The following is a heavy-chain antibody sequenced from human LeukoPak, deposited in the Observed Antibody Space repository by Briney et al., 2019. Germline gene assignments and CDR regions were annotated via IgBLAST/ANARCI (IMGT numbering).Heavy chain of an antibody. CDR3: AKADGSRDNY. V-gene: IGHV3-30*02. CDR1: GFTFSSYG. D-gene: IGHD1-26*01. CDR2: IRYDERNI. Sequence: PGGSLTLSCAASGFTFSSYGMHCVRQARGKGLEWVAFIRYDERNIYYADSVRGRFTISRDNSKNTLFLQMNSLRAEDTAVYYCAKADGSRDNYWGQGTLVTVSS. J-gene: IGHJ4*02.